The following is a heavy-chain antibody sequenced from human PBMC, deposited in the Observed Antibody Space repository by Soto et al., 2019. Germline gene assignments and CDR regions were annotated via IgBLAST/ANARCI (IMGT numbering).Heavy chain of an antibody. J-gene: IGHJ6*02. CDR3: ARESNCSSTSCYGSDQYYYYGMDV. Sequence: GGSLRLSCAASGFTFSSYGMHWVRQAPGKGLEWVAVIWYDGSNKYYADSVKGRFTISRDNSKNTLYLQMNSLRAEDTAVYYCARESNCSSTSCYGSDQYYYYGMDVWGQGTTVTVSS. V-gene: IGHV3-33*01. CDR1: GFTFSSYG. CDR2: IWYDGSNK. D-gene: IGHD2-2*01.